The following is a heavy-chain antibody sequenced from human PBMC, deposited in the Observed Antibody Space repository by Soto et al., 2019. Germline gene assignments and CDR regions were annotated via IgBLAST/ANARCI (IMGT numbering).Heavy chain of an antibody. CDR2: IRSKSNSYAT. J-gene: IGHJ4*02. CDR3: TQSDGY. Sequence: EVQLVESGGGLVQPGGSLKLSCAASGFTFSGSAMHWVRQASGKGLEWVGRIRSKSNSYATAYAASVKGRFTISKDDSKNTAYLQMNSLKTEERAVYYCTQSDGYWGQGTLVTVSS. CDR1: GFTFSGSA. V-gene: IGHV3-73*02.